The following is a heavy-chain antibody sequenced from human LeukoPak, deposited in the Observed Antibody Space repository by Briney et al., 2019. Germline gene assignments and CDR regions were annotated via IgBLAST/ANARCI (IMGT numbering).Heavy chain of an antibody. CDR2: ISYDGSNK. J-gene: IGHJ4*02. V-gene: IGHV3-30*18. Sequence: GGSLRLSCAASGFTFSSYGMHWVRQAPGKRLEWVAVISYDGSNKYYADSVKGRFTISRDNFKSTLYLQMNSLRAEDTAVYYCAKDLWAYGDYVVSDYWGQGTLVTVSS. CDR3: AKDLWAYGDYVVSDY. D-gene: IGHD4-17*01. CDR1: GFTFSSYG.